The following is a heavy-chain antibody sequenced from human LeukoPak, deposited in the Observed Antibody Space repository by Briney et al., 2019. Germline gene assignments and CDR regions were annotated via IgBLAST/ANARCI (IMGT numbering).Heavy chain of an antibody. CDR3: ARGQSSGWSEDY. V-gene: IGHV4-30-4*01. J-gene: IGHJ4*02. Sequence: SQTLSLTCTVSGGSISSGDYYWSWIRQPPGKGLEWIGSIYYSGSTYYNPSLKSRVTISVDTSKNQFSLKLSSVTAADTAVYYCARGQSSGWSEDYWGQGTLVTVSS. D-gene: IGHD6-19*01. CDR2: IYYSGST. CDR1: GGSISSGDYY.